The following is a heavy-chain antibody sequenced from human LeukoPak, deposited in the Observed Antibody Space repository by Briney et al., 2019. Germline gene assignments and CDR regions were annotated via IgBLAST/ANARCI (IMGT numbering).Heavy chain of an antibody. J-gene: IGHJ3*02. CDR2: ISSSSSYI. D-gene: IGHD2-2*01. V-gene: IGHV3-21*01. CDR3: ARDGTYCNSTSCYFWGLSGAFDI. CDR1: GFTFSSYS. Sequence: GGSLRLSCAASGFTFSSYSMNWVRQAPGKGLEWVSSISSSSSYIYYADSVKGRFTISRDNAKNSLYLQMNSLRAEDTAVYYCARDGTYCNSTSCYFWGLSGAFDIWGQGTMVTVSS.